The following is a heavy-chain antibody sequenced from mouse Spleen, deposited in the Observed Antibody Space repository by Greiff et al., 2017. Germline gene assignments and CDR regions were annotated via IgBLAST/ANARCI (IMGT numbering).Heavy chain of an antibody. Sequence: QVQLQQSGTELVKPGASVKLSCKASGYTFTSYWMHWVKQRPGQGLEWIGNINPSNGGTNYNEKFKSKATLTVDKSSSTAYMQLSSLTSEDSAVYYCARERDGRAYWYFDVWGAGTTVTVSS. CDR3: ARERDGRAYWYFDV. CDR2: INPSNGGT. J-gene: IGHJ1*01. CDR1: GYTFTSYW. V-gene: IGHV1-53*01. D-gene: IGHD1-1*01.